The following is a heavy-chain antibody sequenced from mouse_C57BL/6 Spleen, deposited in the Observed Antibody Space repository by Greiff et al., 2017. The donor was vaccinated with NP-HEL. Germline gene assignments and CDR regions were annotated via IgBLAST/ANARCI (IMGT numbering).Heavy chain of an antibody. D-gene: IGHD3-3*01. CDR3: ARDKGTVDY. CDR2: ISYDGSN. J-gene: IGHJ4*01. Sequence: VQLKESGPGLVKPSQSLSLTCSVTGYSITSGYYWNWIRQFPGNKLEWMGYISYDGSNNYNPSLKNRISITRDTSKNQFFLKLNSVTTEDTATYYCARDKGTVDYWGQGTSVTVSS. CDR1: GYSITSGYY. V-gene: IGHV3-6*01.